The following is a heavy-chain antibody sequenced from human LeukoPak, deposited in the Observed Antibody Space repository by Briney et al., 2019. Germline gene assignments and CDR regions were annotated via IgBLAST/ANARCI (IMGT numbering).Heavy chain of an antibody. CDR1: GFTFSSYS. CDR3: ARQRGANYYYMDV. Sequence: PGGSLRLSCAASGFTFSSYSMNWVGQAPGKGLEWVSSISSSSSYIYYADSVKGRFTISRDNAKNSLYLQMNSLRAEDTAVYYCARQRGANYYYMDVWGKGTTVTVSS. CDR2: ISSSSSYI. D-gene: IGHD5-24*01. V-gene: IGHV3-21*01. J-gene: IGHJ6*03.